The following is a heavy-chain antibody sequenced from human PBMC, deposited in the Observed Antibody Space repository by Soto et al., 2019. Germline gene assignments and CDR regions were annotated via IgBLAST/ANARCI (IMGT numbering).Heavy chain of an antibody. Sequence: GGSLRLSCAASGFTFSSYAMHWVRQAPGKGLEWVAVISFDGSNKYYADSVKGRFTISRDNSKNTLYLQMNSLGAEDTAVYYCAREGRSPPYWYFDLWGRGTLVTVSS. V-gene: IGHV3-30-3*01. CDR2: ISFDGSNK. J-gene: IGHJ2*01. CDR3: AREGRSPPYWYFDL. CDR1: GFTFSSYA.